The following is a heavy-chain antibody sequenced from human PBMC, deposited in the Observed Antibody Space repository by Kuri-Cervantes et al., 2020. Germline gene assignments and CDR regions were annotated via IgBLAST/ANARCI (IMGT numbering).Heavy chain of an antibody. J-gene: IGHJ4*02. CDR2: ISGSGGST. D-gene: IGHD5-18*01. Sequence: GESLKISCAASGFTFSSYAMSWVRQALGKGLEWVSAISGSGGSTYYADSVKGRFTISRDNSKNTLYLQMNSLRAEDTAVYYCARDTQLWLLGYWGQGTLVTVSS. CDR3: ARDTQLWLLGY. CDR1: GFTFSSYA. V-gene: IGHV3-23*01.